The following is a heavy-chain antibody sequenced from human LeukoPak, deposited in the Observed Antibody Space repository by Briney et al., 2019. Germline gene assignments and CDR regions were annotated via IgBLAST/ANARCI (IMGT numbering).Heavy chain of an antibody. Sequence: ASVKVSCKASGYTFTSYYMHWVRQAPGQGLEWMGIINPSGGSTSYAQKFQGRVTMTRDTSISTAYMELSRLRSDDTAVYYCARDRVTIFGVVNSFDYWGQGTLVTVSS. J-gene: IGHJ4*02. CDR3: ARDRVTIFGVVNSFDY. CDR1: GYTFTSYY. CDR2: INPSGGST. D-gene: IGHD3-3*01. V-gene: IGHV1-46*01.